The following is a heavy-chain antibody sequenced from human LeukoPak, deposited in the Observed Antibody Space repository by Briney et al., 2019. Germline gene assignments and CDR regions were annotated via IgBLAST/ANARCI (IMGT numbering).Heavy chain of an antibody. CDR3: SRLGSGGFGELFGWFDP. Sequence: GESLKISCTGFGFRFTNYWIGWVRQMPGKGLEWVGIIYPRDSNTTYSTSFQGQGTISADKSISTAYLPWNSLDVSHTAMYYLSRLGSGGFGELFGWFDPWGRETVVIVS. D-gene: IGHD3-10*01. V-gene: IGHV5-51*01. CDR1: GFRFTNYW. J-gene: IGHJ5*02. CDR2: IYPRDSNT.